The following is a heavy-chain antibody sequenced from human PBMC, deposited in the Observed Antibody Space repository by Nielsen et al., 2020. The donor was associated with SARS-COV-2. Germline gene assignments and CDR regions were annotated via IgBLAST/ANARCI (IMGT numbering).Heavy chain of an antibody. CDR3: ARSLRGYSYGRHFDY. CDR1: GGSISSYY. Sequence: SETLTLTCTVSGGSISSYYWSWIRQPPGKGLEWIGYIYYSGSTNYNPSLKSRVTISADTSKNQFSLKLSSVTAADTAVYYCARSLRGYSYGRHFDYWGQGTLVTVSS. J-gene: IGHJ4*02. V-gene: IGHV4-59*12. D-gene: IGHD5-18*01. CDR2: IYYSGST.